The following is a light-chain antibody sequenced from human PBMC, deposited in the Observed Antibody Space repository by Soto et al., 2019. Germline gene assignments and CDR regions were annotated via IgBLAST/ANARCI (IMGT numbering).Light chain of an antibody. Sequence: QSVLTQPPSASGTPGQRVSISCSGSRSNIGSNYVYRYQQLPGTAPKLLIYKDDQRPSGVPDRFSGSKSGTSASLAISGLRSEDEADYYCAAWDDSLRAHVVFGGGTKLTVL. J-gene: IGLJ2*01. CDR3: AAWDDSLRAHVV. V-gene: IGLV1-47*01. CDR2: KDD. CDR1: RSNIGSNY.